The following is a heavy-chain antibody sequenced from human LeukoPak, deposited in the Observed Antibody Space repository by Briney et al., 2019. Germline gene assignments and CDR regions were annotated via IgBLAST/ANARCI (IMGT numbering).Heavy chain of an antibody. D-gene: IGHD3-22*01. CDR2: IWYDGSNK. Sequence: PGGSLRLFCAASGFTFSSYGMHWVRQAPGKGLEWVAVIWYDGSNKYYADSVKGRFTISRDNSKNTLYLQMGSLRAEDMAVYYCARSRRINYYDSSGYLDYWGQGTLVTVSS. CDR3: ARSRRINYYDSSGYLDY. CDR1: GFTFSSYG. V-gene: IGHV3-33*01. J-gene: IGHJ4*02.